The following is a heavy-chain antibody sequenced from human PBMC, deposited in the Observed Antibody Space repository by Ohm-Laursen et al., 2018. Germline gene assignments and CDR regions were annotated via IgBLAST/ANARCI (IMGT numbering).Heavy chain of an antibody. J-gene: IGHJ4*02. V-gene: IGHV4-59*08. CDR3: ATTTMDTSGWYGNYFDS. CDR1: SGSISSYY. Sequence: TLSLTCTVSSGSISSYYWSWIRQPPGKGLEWIGYISYSGNTNYNPSLKSRVTMSVDTPKNQFPLKVYSVTAADTAIYYCATTTMDTSGWYGNYFDSWGQGTLVTVSS. D-gene: IGHD6-19*01. CDR2: ISYSGNT.